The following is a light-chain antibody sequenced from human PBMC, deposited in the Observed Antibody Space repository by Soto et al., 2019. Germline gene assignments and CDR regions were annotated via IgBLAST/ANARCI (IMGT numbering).Light chain of an antibody. CDR3: QQYNSYSPYT. Sequence: DIQMTQSPSSVSASVGDRVTITCRASQGISSRLAWYQQNPGKAPKLLIYDDSSLESGVPSRFSDSGSGTEFTLPISSLQPDDFATYYCQQYNSYSPYTFGQGTKLEIK. J-gene: IGKJ2*01. V-gene: IGKV1-5*01. CDR2: DDS. CDR1: QGISSR.